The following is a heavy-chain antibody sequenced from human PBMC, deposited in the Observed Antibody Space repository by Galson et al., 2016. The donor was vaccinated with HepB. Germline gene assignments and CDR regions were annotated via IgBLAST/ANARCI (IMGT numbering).Heavy chain of an antibody. CDR2: ISSSGSTI. CDR1: GFTFSDYF. J-gene: IGHJ4*02. Sequence: SLRLSCAASGFTFSDYFMSWIRQAPGKGPEWVSYISSSGSTIYYADSVKGRFTISRDNAKNSLYLQMNSLRAEDTAVYYCARVTGNSYRLDYWGQGTLVTVSS. D-gene: IGHD1-20*01. V-gene: IGHV3-11*04. CDR3: ARVTGNSYRLDY.